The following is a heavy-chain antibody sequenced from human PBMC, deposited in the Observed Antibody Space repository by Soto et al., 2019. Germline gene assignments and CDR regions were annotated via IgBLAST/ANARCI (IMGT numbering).Heavy chain of an antibody. J-gene: IGHJ3*02. D-gene: IGHD5-18*01. CDR1: GFTFSSYS. Sequence: HPGGSLRLSCAASGFTFSSYSMNWVRQAPGKGLEWVSYISSSSSTIYYADSVKGRFTISRDNAKNSLYLQMNSLRAEDTAVYYCARDQGYSYVIDAFDIWGQGTMVTVSS. CDR3: ARDQGYSYVIDAFDI. V-gene: IGHV3-48*01. CDR2: ISSSSSTI.